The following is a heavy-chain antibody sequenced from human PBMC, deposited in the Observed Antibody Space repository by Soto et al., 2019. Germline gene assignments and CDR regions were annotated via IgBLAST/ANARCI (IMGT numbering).Heavy chain of an antibody. V-gene: IGHV4-59*01. J-gene: IGHJ4*02. CDR3: ARGRGAARPYYFDY. Sequence: SETLSLTCTVSGGSINTYYWSWIRQPPGKGLEGLGYIYYSGSTNYNPSLKSRVTILVDTSKNQFSLKLSSVTAADTAVYYCARGRGAARPYYFDYWGQGTLVTVSS. CDR2: IYYSGST. CDR1: GGSINTYY. D-gene: IGHD6-6*01.